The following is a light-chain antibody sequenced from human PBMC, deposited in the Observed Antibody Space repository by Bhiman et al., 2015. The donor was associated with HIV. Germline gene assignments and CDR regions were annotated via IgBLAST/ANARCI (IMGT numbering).Light chain of an antibody. CDR2: DVS. CDR1: NNDVGGYHF. V-gene: IGLV2-14*03. Sequence: QSALTQPASVSGSPGQSITISCTGTNNDVGGYHFVSWYQHHPDRAPKLLDVSQRPSDVSDRFSGSKSGNTASLTISGLQAEDEADYFCSTYTSLTTYVFGSGTKLTVL. J-gene: IGLJ1*01. CDR3: STYTSLTTYV.